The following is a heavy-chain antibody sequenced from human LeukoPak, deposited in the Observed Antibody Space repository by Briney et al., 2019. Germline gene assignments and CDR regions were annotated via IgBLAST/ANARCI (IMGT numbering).Heavy chain of an antibody. Sequence: PSETLSLTCTVSGGSISSYYWSWIRQPPGKGLEWIGYIYYSGSTNYNPSLKSRVTISVDTSKNQFSLKLSSVTAADTAVYYCARGYSYGSIFNDYWGQGPLVTVSS. D-gene: IGHD5-18*01. CDR3: ARGYSYGSIFNDY. V-gene: IGHV4-59*01. CDR1: GGSISSYY. CDR2: IYYSGST. J-gene: IGHJ4*02.